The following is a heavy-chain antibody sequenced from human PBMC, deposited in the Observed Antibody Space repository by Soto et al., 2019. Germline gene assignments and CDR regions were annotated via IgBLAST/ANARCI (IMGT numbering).Heavy chain of an antibody. CDR3: ARGSSGWSFDY. CDR2: IIHIVGTA. Sequence: QVRLVQSGAEVKKPGSSVKVSCKASGGTFSSYALSWVRQAPGQGLEWMGGIIHIVGTANYAQKFQGRVTITADESTSPAYMELSSLRSEDTAVYFCARGSSGWSFDYWGQGTLVTVSS. D-gene: IGHD6-19*01. V-gene: IGHV1-69*01. CDR1: GGTFSSYA. J-gene: IGHJ4*02.